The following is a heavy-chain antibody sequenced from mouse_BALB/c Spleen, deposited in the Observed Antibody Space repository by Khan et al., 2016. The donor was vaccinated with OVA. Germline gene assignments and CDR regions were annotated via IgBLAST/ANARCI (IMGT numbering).Heavy chain of an antibody. V-gene: IGHV1S136*01. CDR2: INPYNGGT. CDR3: ARGNWQSYYFDY. D-gene: IGHD4-1*01. CDR1: GYTFTNYV. J-gene: IGHJ2*01. Sequence: IQLVQSGPELVKPGASVKMSCKASGYTFTNYVLHWVKQKPGQGLEWIGYINPYNGGTKYSEKFKGKATLASDKSSITAYMELSSLPSEDSAVYYCARGNWQSYYFDYWGQGTTLTLSS.